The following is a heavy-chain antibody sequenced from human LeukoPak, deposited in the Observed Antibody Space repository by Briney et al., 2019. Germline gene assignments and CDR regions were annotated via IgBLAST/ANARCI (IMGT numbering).Heavy chain of an antibody. V-gene: IGHV3-9*01. CDR2: ISWNSGSI. D-gene: IGHD5-24*01. CDR1: GFTFDDYA. J-gene: IGHJ4*02. CDR3: ASGRDGYNFDY. Sequence: PGGSLRLSCAASGFTFDDYAMHWVRQAPGKGLEWVSGISWNSGSIDYADSVKGRFTIFRDNAKNSLYLQMNSLRAEDTAVYYCASGRDGYNFDYWGQGTLVTVSS.